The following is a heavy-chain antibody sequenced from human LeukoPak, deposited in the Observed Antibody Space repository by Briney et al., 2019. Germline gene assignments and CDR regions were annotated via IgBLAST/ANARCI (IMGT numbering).Heavy chain of an antibody. Sequence: PGGSLRLSCAASGFAFNTYSMHWVRQAPGKGLEWVAVISSDGSSEYYTDSVKGRFTISRDYSKNTLYLQMNSLRAEDTAVYYCARENYCTPTDCLHGRFYLDYWGQGTLVSVSS. CDR3: ARENYCTPTDCLHGRFYLDY. V-gene: IGHV3-30*04. D-gene: IGHD2-8*01. J-gene: IGHJ4*02. CDR2: ISSDGSSE. CDR1: GFAFNTYS.